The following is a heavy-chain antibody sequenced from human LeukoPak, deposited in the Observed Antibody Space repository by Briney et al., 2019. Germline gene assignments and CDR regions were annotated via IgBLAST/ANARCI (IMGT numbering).Heavy chain of an antibody. Sequence: ASETLSLTCTVSGGSISSGSYYWSWIRQPAGKGLEWIGRIYTSGSTNYNPSLKSRVTISVDTSKNQFSLKLSSVTAADTAVYYCASCLEGIGSGCPLDYWGQGTLVTVSS. CDR2: IYTSGST. J-gene: IGHJ4*02. V-gene: IGHV4-61*02. D-gene: IGHD6-19*01. CDR1: GGSISSGSYY. CDR3: ASCLEGIGSGCPLDY.